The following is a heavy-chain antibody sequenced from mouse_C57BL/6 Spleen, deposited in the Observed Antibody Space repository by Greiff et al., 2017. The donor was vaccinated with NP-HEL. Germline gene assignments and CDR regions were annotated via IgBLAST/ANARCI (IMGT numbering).Heavy chain of an antibody. D-gene: IGHD2-1*01. V-gene: IGHV1-59*01. CDR1: GYTFTSYW. Sequence: QVQLQQPGAELVRPGTSVKLSCKASGYTFTSYWMHWVKQRPGQGLEWIGVIDPSDSYTNYNQKFKGKATLTVDTSSSTAYMQLSSLTSEDSAVYYCARDRGGYGKEVDYWGQGTTLTVSS. CDR2: IDPSDSYT. CDR3: ARDRGGYGKEVDY. J-gene: IGHJ2*01.